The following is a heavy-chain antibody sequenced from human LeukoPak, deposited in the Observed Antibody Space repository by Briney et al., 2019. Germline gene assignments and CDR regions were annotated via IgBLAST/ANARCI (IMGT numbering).Heavy chain of an antibody. J-gene: IGHJ5*01. CDR2: ISGSGRST. D-gene: IGHD1-1*01. CDR3: AKAGARGNVNWFDS. Sequence: PGGSLRLSCAASGVTFSSYAMSWVRQAPGKGLEWVSAISGSGRSTYSADSVRGRFTTSRDNSKNILYLQMNNLRGEDTAVYYCAKAGARGNVNWFDSWGQGTLVTVSS. CDR1: GVTFSSYA. V-gene: IGHV3-23*01.